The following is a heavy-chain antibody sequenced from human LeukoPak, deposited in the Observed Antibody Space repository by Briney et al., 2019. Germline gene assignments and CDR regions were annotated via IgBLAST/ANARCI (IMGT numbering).Heavy chain of an antibody. CDR3: ARVMIRGIVGWATFELSNWFDP. D-gene: IGHD3-10*01. V-gene: IGHV4-34*01. J-gene: IGHJ5*02. CDR1: GGSFSGYY. CDR2: IKHSGST. Sequence: SETLSLTCGVYGGSFSGYYWSWVRQPPGKGLEWIGEIKHSGSTNYNPSLKSRVTISVDTSKNQSSLKLSSVTAADTAVYYCARVMIRGIVGWATFELSNWFDPWGQGTLVTVSS.